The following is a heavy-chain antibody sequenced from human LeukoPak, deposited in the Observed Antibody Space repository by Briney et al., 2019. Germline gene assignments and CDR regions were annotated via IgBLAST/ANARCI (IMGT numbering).Heavy chain of an antibody. CDR3: ARDRVSGFGPDY. D-gene: IGHD3-10*01. J-gene: IGHJ4*02. V-gene: IGHV3-21*01. Sequence: GGSLRLSCAASGFTFSGYVMTWVRQAPGKGLEWVSSVSSSSSFIYYADSVKGRFTISRDNAKKSLYLQMNSLRAEDTAVYYCARDRVSGFGPDYWGQGTLVTVSS. CDR2: VSSSSSFI. CDR1: GFTFSGYV.